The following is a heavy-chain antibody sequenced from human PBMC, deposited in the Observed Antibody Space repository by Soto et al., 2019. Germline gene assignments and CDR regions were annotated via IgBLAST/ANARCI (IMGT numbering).Heavy chain of an antibody. V-gene: IGHV3-30-3*01. CDR3: ARPPKAVANYYYYYGMDV. CDR2: ISYDGSNK. Sequence: SLRLSCAASGFTFSSYAMHWVRQAPGKGLEWVAVISYDGSNKYYADSVKGRFTISRDNSKNTLYLQMNSLRAEDTAVYYCARPPKAVANYYYYYGMDVWGQGTTVTVSS. D-gene: IGHD6-19*01. J-gene: IGHJ6*02. CDR1: GFTFSSYA.